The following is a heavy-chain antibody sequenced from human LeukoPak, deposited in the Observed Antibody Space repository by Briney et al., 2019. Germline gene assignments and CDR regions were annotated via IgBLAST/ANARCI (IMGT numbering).Heavy chain of an antibody. CDR3: AKFWAWGTYDSSGYSDY. V-gene: IGHV3-23*01. D-gene: IGHD3-22*01. CDR1: GFTFRSYA. CDR2: ISGSGGST. Sequence: GGSLRLSCVASGFTFRSYAMSWVRQAPGKGLEWVSAISGSGGSTYYADSVKGRFTISRDNSKNTLYLQMNSLRAEDTAVYYCAKFWAWGTYDSSGYSDYWGQGTLVTVSS. J-gene: IGHJ4*02.